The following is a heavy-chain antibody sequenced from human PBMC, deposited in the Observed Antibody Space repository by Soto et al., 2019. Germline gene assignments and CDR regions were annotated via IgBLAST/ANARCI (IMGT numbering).Heavy chain of an antibody. CDR1: GGTFSSYA. CDR3: ARSVAKYYYYGMDV. V-gene: IGHV1-69*14. CDR2: IMPIFGTA. J-gene: IGHJ6*02. Sequence: QVQLVQSGAEVKKPGSSVKVSCKASGGTFSSYAISWVRQAPGQGLEWMGGIMPIFGTANYAQKFQGRVPIXAXKXXSTAYMELSSLRAEDTAVYYCARSVAKYYYYGMDVGGQGATVTVS. D-gene: IGHD5-12*01.